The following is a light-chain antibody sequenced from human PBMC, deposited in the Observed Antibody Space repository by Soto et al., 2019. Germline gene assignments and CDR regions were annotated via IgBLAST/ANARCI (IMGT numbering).Light chain of an antibody. Sequence: EIVMTQSPATLSVSPGERATLSCRASQSVSSSFAWYQQKPGQAPRLLIYGASTRATAFPARFSGSGYGTEFTLTIRSLQSEDFADYSCQQYSYWPYTFGQGTKMEIQ. CDR3: QQYSYWPYT. CDR2: GAS. V-gene: IGKV3-15*01. CDR1: QSVSSS. J-gene: IGKJ2*01.